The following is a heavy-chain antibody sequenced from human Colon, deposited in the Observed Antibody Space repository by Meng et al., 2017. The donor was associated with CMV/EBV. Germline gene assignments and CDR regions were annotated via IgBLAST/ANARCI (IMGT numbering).Heavy chain of an antibody. Sequence: ASVKVSCKASAYTFTAYYIHWVRQAPGQGLEWMGWINPEGGITNFAQKFQGRVTVTRDTSVSTAYMELSSLRSDDTAVYFCATGNYYDDSGFTWGQGTLVTVSS. J-gene: IGHJ4*02. CDR2: INPEGGIT. CDR1: AYTFTAYY. CDR3: ATGNYYDDSGFT. V-gene: IGHV1-2*02. D-gene: IGHD3-22*01.